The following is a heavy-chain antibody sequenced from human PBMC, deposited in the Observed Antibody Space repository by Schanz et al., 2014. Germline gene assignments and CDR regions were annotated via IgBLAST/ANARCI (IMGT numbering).Heavy chain of an antibody. CDR3: ASSGAGYNSSWDFDY. J-gene: IGHJ4*02. CDR2: ISAYTNNT. V-gene: IGHV1-18*01. CDR1: RYTFNTYG. D-gene: IGHD6-13*01. Sequence: QGQLVQSGPEVKEPGASVKVSCEASRYTFNTYGLNWVRQAPGQGLEWMGWISAYTNNTNYAQKVQGRVTMTTDTSTGTAYMELSSLRSEDTAVYYCASSGAGYNSSWDFDYWGQGTLVTVSS.